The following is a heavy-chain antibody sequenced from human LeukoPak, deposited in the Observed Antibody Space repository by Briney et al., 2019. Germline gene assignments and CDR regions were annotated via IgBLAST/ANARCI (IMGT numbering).Heavy chain of an antibody. Sequence: PSETLSLTCTVSGGSISSDYWSWIRQPPGKGLEWIGYIHDSGSTNYNPSLKSRVAISLDTSKNQFSLKVSSVTAADTAVYYCAREGYCSGGSCLNWFDSWGQGTLVTVSS. V-gene: IGHV4-59*12. CDR2: IHDSGST. CDR3: AREGYCSGGSCLNWFDS. CDR1: GGSISSDY. J-gene: IGHJ5*01. D-gene: IGHD2-15*01.